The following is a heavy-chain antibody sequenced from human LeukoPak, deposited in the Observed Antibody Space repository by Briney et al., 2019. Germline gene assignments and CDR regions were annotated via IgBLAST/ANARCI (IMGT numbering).Heavy chain of an antibody. V-gene: IGHV1-69*01. CDR3: AKRPVGYGFYFDY. CDR1: GGTFSSYA. CDR2: IIPIFGTA. Sequence: GASVKVSCKASGGTFSSYAISWVRQAPGQGLEWMGGIIPIFGTANYAQKFQGRVTITADESTSTAYMELSSLRSEDTAVYYCAKRPVGYGFYFDYWGQGTLVTVSS. J-gene: IGHJ4*02. D-gene: IGHD5-12*01.